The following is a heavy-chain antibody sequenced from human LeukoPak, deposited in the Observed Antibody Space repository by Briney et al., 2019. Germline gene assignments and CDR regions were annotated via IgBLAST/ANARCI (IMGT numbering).Heavy chain of an antibody. Sequence: GGSLRLSCAASGFTFSSYAMHWVRQAPGKGLEWVAVISYDGSNKYYADSVKGRFTISRDNSKNTLYLQMNSLRAEDTAVYYCARGKYQLLYLVNYWGQGTLVTVSS. J-gene: IGHJ4*02. CDR2: ISYDGSNK. CDR3: ARGKYQLLYLVNY. D-gene: IGHD2-2*02. CDR1: GFTFSSYA. V-gene: IGHV3-30-3*01.